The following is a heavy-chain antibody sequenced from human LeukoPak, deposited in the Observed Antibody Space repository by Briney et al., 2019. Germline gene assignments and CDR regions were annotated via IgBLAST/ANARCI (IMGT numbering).Heavy chain of an antibody. D-gene: IGHD6-19*01. V-gene: IGHV1-2*02. CDR2: INPKSGGT. J-gene: IGHJ4*02. Sequence: ASVKVSCKASGYTFTDYYMHWVRQAPGQGLEWMGWINPKSGGTNYAQKLQGRVTMTTDTSTSTAYMELRSLRSDDTAVYYCARVQQWLVPEFDYWGQGTLVTVSS. CDR1: GYTFTDYY. CDR3: ARVQQWLVPEFDY.